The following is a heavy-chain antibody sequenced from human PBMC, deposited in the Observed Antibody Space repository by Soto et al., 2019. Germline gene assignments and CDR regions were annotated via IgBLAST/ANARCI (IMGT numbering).Heavy chain of an antibody. J-gene: IGHJ4*02. V-gene: IGHV4-59*08. CDR2: IYYSGST. CDR1: GGSLSSYY. Sequence: SETLSLTCTVSGGSLSSYYWSWIRQPPGKGLEWIGYIYYSGSTNYNPSLKSRVTISVDTSKNQFSLKLSSVTAADTAVYYCARLTGDYGDYGVYYWGQGTLVTVSS. CDR3: ARLTGDYGDYGVYY. D-gene: IGHD4-17*01.